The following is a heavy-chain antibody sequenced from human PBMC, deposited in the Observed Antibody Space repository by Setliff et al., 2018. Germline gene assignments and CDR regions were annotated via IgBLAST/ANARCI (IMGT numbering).Heavy chain of an antibody. Sequence: KPSETLSLTCAASGGIFTYYYWTWIRQSPARGLEWIGEITHTGTTGSTKYNPSLKSRVTMSIDTSKNQFSLMVTSVTAADTAVCYCARGRNVASRLLDSWGQGTLVTVSS. D-gene: IGHD6-6*01. V-gene: IGHV4-34*01. CDR1: GGIFTYYY. CDR2: ITHTGTTGST. J-gene: IGHJ4*02. CDR3: ARGRNVASRLLDS.